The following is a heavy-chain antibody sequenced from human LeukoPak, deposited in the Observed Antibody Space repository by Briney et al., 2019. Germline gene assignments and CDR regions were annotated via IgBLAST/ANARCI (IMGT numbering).Heavy chain of an antibody. J-gene: IGHJ4*02. CDR3: AKTGYYYDSSGYYRD. CDR1: GFTFSSYA. CDR2: ISGSGGST. V-gene: IGHV3-23*01. D-gene: IGHD3-22*01. Sequence: GGSLRLSCAASGFTFSSYAMSWVRKAPGKGLEWVSAISGSGGSTYYADSVKGRFTISRDNSKNTLYLQMNSLRAEDTAVYYCAKTGYYYDSSGYYRDWGQGTLVTVSS.